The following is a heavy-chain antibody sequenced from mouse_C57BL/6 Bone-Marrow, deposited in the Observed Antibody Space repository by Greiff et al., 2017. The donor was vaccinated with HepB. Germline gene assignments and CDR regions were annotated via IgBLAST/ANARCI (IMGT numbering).Heavy chain of an antibody. Sequence: EVQLVESGGDLVKPGGSLKLSCAASGFTFSSYGMSWVRQTPDKRLEWVATISSGGSYTYYPDSVKGRVTISRDNAKNTRYLQMSSLKSEDTAMYYCARHLVWFAYWGQWTLVTVSA. J-gene: IGHJ3*01. CDR3: ARHLVWFAY. CDR1: GFTFSSYG. CDR2: ISSGGSYT. V-gene: IGHV5-6*01.